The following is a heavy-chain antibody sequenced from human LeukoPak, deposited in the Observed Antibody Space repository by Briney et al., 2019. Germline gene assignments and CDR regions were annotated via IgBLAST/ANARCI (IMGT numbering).Heavy chain of an antibody. Sequence: GGSLRLSCAASGFTFSNYWMSWVRQAPGKGLEWLANIRQDGSETYHVDSLKGRFTISRDNSKNTLYLQMNSLRAEDTAVYYCAKGRPSLTVDYFDYWGQGTLVTVSS. D-gene: IGHD4-23*01. CDR2: IRQDGSET. CDR3: AKGRPSLTVDYFDY. CDR1: GFTFSNYW. V-gene: IGHV3-7*03. J-gene: IGHJ4*02.